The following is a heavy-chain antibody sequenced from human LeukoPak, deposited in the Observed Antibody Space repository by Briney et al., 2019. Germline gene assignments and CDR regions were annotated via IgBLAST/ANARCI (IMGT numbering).Heavy chain of an antibody. V-gene: IGHV1-46*01. CDR3: GRATLSDYYFNY. J-gene: IGHJ4*02. CDR2: IHPSGGST. Sequence: ASVKVSCKASGYTFTSYYMHWVRQAPGQGLEWMGIIHPSGGSTSYAQKFQGRVTMTRDTSTSTVYMDLSSLRSEDTAVYYCGRATLSDYYFNYWGQGTLVTVSS. CDR1: GYTFTSYY.